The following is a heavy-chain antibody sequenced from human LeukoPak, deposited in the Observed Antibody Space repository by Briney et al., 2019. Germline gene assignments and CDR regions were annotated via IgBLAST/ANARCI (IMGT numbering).Heavy chain of an antibody. J-gene: IGHJ4*02. CDR3: ARGRSGYSYGLCFDY. V-gene: IGHV4-34*01. D-gene: IGHD5-18*01. Sequence: PSETLSLTCAVYGGSFSGYYWSWIRQPPGKGLEWIGEINHSGSTNYNPSLKSRVTISVDTSKNQFSLKLSSVTAADTAVYYCARGRSGYSYGLCFDYWGREPWSPSPQ. CDR1: GGSFSGYY. CDR2: INHSGST.